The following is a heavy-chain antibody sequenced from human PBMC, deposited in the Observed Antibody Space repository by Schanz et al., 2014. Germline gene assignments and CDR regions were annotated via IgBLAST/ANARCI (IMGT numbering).Heavy chain of an antibody. D-gene: IGHD1-26*01. Sequence: EVQLVESGGGLIQPGGSLRLSCAASGFGFSSYSMNWVRQAPGKGLEWVSYISGSSRTIYYADSMKGRFTVSRDNAENTQYLRMNSLGAEDTGLDFCARVGSGSHDRLDYWGQGTLVTVSS. CDR3: ARVGSGSHDRLDY. V-gene: IGHV3-48*01. CDR1: GFGFSSYS. J-gene: IGHJ4*02. CDR2: ISGSSRTI.